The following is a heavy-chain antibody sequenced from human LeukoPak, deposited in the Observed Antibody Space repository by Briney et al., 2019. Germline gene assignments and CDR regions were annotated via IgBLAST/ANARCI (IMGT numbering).Heavy chain of an antibody. Sequence: SETLSPTCAVYGGSFSGYYWSWIRQPPGKGLEWIGEINHSGSTNYNPSLKSRVTISVDTSKNQFSLKLSSVTAADTAVYYCARILVEMATIDAFDIWGQGTMVTVSS. CDR3: ARILVEMATIDAFDI. CDR1: GGSFSGYY. V-gene: IGHV4-34*01. D-gene: IGHD5-24*01. CDR2: INHSGST. J-gene: IGHJ3*02.